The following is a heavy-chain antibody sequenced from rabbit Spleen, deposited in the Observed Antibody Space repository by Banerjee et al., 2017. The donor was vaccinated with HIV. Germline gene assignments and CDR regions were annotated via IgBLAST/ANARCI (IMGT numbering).Heavy chain of an antibody. D-gene: IGHD2-1*01. Sequence: QEQLVESGGGLVQPGASLTLTCTASRFSFSSSYDMCWVRQAPGKGLEYIACIYDDSSGSSMYASWAKGRFTISKTSSTTVTLEMTSLTAADTATYFCARGSAAMTMVITGYYFKLWGPGTLVTVS. V-gene: IGHV1S45*01. CDR3: ARGSAAMTMVITGYYFKL. J-gene: IGHJ4*01. CDR1: RFSFSSSYD. CDR2: IYDDSSGSS.